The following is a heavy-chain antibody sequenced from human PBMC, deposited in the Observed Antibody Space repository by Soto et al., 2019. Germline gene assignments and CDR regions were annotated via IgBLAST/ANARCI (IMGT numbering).Heavy chain of an antibody. CDR2: ISSTTNYI. Sequence: GGSLRLSCAAYGFTFTRYSMNWVRQAPGKGLEWVSSISSTTNYIYYGDSMKGRFTNSRDNAKNSLYLEMNSLRAEDTAVYYCARESEDLTSNFDYWGQGTLVTVSS. J-gene: IGHJ4*02. V-gene: IGHV3-21*06. CDR1: GFTFTRYS. CDR3: ARESEDLTSNFDY.